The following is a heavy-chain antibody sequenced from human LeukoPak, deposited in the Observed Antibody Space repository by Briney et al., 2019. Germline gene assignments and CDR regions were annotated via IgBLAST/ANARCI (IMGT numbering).Heavy chain of an antibody. J-gene: IGHJ3*02. CDR3: ARATYYSDSSGYYIDALDI. CDR1: GGSISGYY. Sequence: PSETLSLTCTVSGGSISGYYWSWIRQSPGKGLEWIAYIDYSGSTNYNPSLKSRVTISVDTSKNQFSLKLRSVTAADTAVNYCARATYYSDSSGYYIDALDIWGQGTMVTVSS. D-gene: IGHD3-22*01. V-gene: IGHV4-59*01. CDR2: IDYSGST.